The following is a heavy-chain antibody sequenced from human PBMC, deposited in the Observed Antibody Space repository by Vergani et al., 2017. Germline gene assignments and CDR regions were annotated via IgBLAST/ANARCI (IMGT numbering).Heavy chain of an antibody. Sequence: QLQLQESGPGLVKPSETLSLTCTVSGGSISSSSYYWGWIRQPPGKGREWIGSIYYSGSTYYNPSLKSRVTISVDTSKNQFSLKLSSVTAADTAVYYCARVLRFLEWSDNWFDPWGQGTLVTVSS. J-gene: IGHJ5*02. CDR2: IYYSGST. V-gene: IGHV4-39*01. CDR3: ARVLRFLEWSDNWFDP. D-gene: IGHD3-3*01. CDR1: GGSISSSSYY.